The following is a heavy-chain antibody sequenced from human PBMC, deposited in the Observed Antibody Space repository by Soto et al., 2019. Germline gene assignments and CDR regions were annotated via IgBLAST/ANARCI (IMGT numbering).Heavy chain of an antibody. D-gene: IGHD1-26*01. J-gene: IGHJ4*02. CDR1: GGSISSGDYY. CDR3: ARWADSDHRPSKYYFDY. Sequence: SETLSLTGTVSGGSISSGDYYWSWIRQPPGKGLEWIGYIYYSGSTNYNPSLKSRVTISVDTSKNQFSLKLSSVTAADTAVYFCARWADSDHRPSKYYFDYWGQGTLVTV. V-gene: IGHV4-61*08. CDR2: IYYSGST.